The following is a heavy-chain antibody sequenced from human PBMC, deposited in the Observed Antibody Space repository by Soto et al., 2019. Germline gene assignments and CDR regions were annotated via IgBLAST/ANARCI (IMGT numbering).Heavy chain of an antibody. CDR2: ISNYNGIT. J-gene: IGHJ4*02. CDR1: GYIFTSYG. D-gene: IGHD3-10*01. CDR3: AESMGGSGTYVS. Sequence: QVQLVQSGAEVKKPGASVKVSCKASGYIFTSYGISWVRQAPGEGLEWMGWISNYNGITNYAQKVQGRVTMTTDRSTSTAYMEVRSQRSDDTAVFYCAESMGGSGTYVSWGQGTLVTVSS. V-gene: IGHV1-18*01.